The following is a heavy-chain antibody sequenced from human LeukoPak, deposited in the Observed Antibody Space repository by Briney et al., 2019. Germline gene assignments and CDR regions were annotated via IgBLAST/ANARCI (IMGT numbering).Heavy chain of an antibody. CDR3: ARDQGTSTTAPKRKGRFDP. V-gene: IGHV3-33*01. CDR1: GFTFSNHG. D-gene: IGHD1-1*01. J-gene: IGHJ5*02. Sequence: PGGSLRLSCAASGFTFSNHGMHWVRQAPGKGLEWVALIWYDGSNKKYAESVKGRFTISRDNSKNTLYLQMNSLRDEDTAVYYCARDQGTSTTAPKRKGRFDPWGQGTLVTVFS. CDR2: IWYDGSNK.